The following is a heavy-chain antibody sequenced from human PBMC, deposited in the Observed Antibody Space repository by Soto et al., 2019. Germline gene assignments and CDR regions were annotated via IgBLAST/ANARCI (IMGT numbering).Heavy chain of an antibody. CDR3: ARSTVVTPANLDY. CDR1: GGSVSSGSYY. J-gene: IGHJ4*02. CDR2: IYYSGST. D-gene: IGHD4-17*01. Sequence: QVQLQESGPGLVKPSETLSLTCTVSGGSVSSGSYYWSWIRQPPGKGLEWIGYIYYSGSTNYNPSLKSRVTISVDTSKNQFSLKLSSVTAADTAVYYCARSTVVTPANLDYWGQGTLVTVSS. V-gene: IGHV4-61*01.